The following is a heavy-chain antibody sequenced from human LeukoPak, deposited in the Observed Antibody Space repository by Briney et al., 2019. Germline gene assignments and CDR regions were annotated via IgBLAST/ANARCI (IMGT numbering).Heavy chain of an antibody. CDR3: ARVAAGIGFFQH. J-gene: IGHJ1*01. CDR1: GYSISSGYY. Sequence: PSETLSLTCIVSGYSISSGYYWGWIRQPPGKGLEWIGNIHHSGSTYYNPSLKSRVAISVDTSKNQLSLKLSSVTAADTAVYYCARVAAGIGFFQHWGQGTLVTVSS. V-gene: IGHV4-38-2*02. CDR2: IHHSGST. D-gene: IGHD6-13*01.